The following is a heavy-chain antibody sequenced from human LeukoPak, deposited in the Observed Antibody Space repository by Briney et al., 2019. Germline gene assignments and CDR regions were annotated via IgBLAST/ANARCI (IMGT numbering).Heavy chain of an antibody. CDR2: TYYRSKWYS. V-gene: IGHV6-1*01. D-gene: IGHD5-24*01. Sequence: SQTLSLTCAISGDSVSSNSAAWNWIRQSPSRGLEWLGRTYYRSKWYSDYAVSVKSRITINPDTSRNQFSLQLNSVTPEDTAVYYCARGRGEMATITGYYYYYMDVWGKGTTVTVS. CDR1: GDSVSSNSAA. CDR3: ARGRGEMATITGYYYYYMDV. J-gene: IGHJ6*03.